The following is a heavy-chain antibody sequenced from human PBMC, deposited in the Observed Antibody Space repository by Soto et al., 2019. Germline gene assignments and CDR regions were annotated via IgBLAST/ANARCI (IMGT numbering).Heavy chain of an antibody. CDR2: ISGGGGTT. V-gene: IGHV3-23*01. J-gene: IGHJ4*02. Sequence: EVQLLESGGGLVQPGGSLRLSCAASGFTLSNYPMSWVRQAPGKGLEWVSAISGGGGTTYYADSVKGRFTISRDNSKNTLYLQMNSLRAEDTAVYYCARDVTMVRGVMGYFDYWGQGTLVTVSS. CDR1: GFTLSNYP. D-gene: IGHD3-10*01. CDR3: ARDVTMVRGVMGYFDY.